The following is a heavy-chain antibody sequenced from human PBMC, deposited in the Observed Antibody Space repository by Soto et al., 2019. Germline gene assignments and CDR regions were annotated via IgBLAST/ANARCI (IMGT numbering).Heavy chain of an antibody. CDR2: IYYSGST. CDR3: ARFPVVRGAYFDY. Sequence: SETLSLTCAVSGYSISSSNWWGWIRQPPGKGPEWIGYIYYSGSTYYNPSLKSRVTMSVDTSKNQFSLKLSSVTAVDTAVYYCARFPVVRGAYFDYRGQGTLVTVSS. CDR1: GYSISSSNW. D-gene: IGHD3-10*01. V-gene: IGHV4-28*01. J-gene: IGHJ4*02.